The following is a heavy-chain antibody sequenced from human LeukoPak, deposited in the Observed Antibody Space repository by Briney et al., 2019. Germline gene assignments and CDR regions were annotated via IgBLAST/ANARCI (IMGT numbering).Heavy chain of an antibody. CDR2: INHSGST. Sequence: SETLSLTCAVYGGSFSGYYWSWIRQPPGKGLEWIGEINHSGSTNYNPPLKSRVTISVDTSKNQFSLKLSSVTAADTAVYYCVRGTGYSSSWYEAFDIWGQGTMVTVSS. CDR1: GGSFSGYY. J-gene: IGHJ3*02. CDR3: VRGTGYSSSWYEAFDI. D-gene: IGHD6-13*01. V-gene: IGHV4-34*01.